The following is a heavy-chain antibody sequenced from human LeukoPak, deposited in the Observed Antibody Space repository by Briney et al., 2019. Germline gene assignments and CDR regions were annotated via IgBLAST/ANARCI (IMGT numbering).Heavy chain of an antibody. Sequence: GGSLRLSCAASGFTVSDNYMSWVRQAPGKGLEWLAVIYGGNSTYYAASVKGRFTISRDTSKNTLYLQMNSLTVEDTAVYYCAKGGYSGHEFDFWGQGALVTVSS. V-gene: IGHV3-66*01. CDR1: GFTVSDNY. CDR2: IYGGNST. J-gene: IGHJ5*01. CDR3: AKGGYSGHEFDF. D-gene: IGHD5-12*01.